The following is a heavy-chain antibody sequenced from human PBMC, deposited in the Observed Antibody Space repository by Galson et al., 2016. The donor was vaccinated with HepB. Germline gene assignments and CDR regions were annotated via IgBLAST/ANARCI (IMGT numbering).Heavy chain of an antibody. V-gene: IGHV3-23*01. Sequence: SLRLSCAASGFTFTSSDMNWARQAPGKGLEWVSYISGSGGSTYYADSVKGRFTISRGNSKNTLILQMNSLRAEDTAVYYCAKDLSYNEHAFDIWGQGTMVSVSS. J-gene: IGHJ3*02. CDR2: ISGSGGST. D-gene: IGHD5-24*01. CDR3: AKDLSYNEHAFDI. CDR1: GFTFTSSD.